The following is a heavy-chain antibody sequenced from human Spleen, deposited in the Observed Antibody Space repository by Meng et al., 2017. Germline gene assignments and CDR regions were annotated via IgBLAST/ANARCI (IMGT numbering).Heavy chain of an antibody. CDR3: ARDYGSGSHYRLLPGMGDAFDI. D-gene: IGHD3-10*01. CDR1: GGSISNDAYY. V-gene: IGHV4-61*02. CDR2: IYNTGST. J-gene: IGHJ3*02. Sequence: SETLSLTCTVSGGSISNDAYYWSWIRQPAGKGLEWIGRIYNTGSTKYNPSLKSRVTISVDTSKNQFSLKLTSVTAADTAVYYCARDYGSGSHYRLLPGMGDAFDIWGQGTMVTVSS.